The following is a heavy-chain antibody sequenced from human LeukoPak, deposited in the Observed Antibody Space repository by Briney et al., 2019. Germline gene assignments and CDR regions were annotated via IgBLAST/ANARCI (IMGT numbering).Heavy chain of an antibody. V-gene: IGHV1-18*01. D-gene: IGHD1-26*01. CDR3: ARDGGGSYYSD. J-gene: IGHJ4*02. CDR2: VNGYNGNT. CDR1: GYTFSSYG. Sequence: ASVKVSCKASGYTFSSYGIIWARQAPGQGLEWMGWVNGYNGNTDYAQKFQGRVAMTRDTYTSTAYVELTSLRSDDTAVYYCARDGGGSYYSDWGQGTLVTVSS.